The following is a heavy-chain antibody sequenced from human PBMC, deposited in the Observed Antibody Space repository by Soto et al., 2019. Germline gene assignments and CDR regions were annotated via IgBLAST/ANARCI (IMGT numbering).Heavy chain of an antibody. CDR2: IYYSGST. Sequence: SETLSLTCTVSGGSISSYYWSWIRQPPGKGLEWIGYIYYSGSTNYNPSLKSRVTISVDTSKNQFSLKLSSVTAADTAVYYCARQSANADSSSYDYWGQGTLVTVS. D-gene: IGHD6-6*01. J-gene: IGHJ4*02. CDR1: GGSISSYY. V-gene: IGHV4-59*08. CDR3: ARQSANADSSSYDY.